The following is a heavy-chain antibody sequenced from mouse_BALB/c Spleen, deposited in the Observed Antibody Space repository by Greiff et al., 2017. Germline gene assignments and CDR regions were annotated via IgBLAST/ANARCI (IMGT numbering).Heavy chain of an antibody. V-gene: IGHV14-4*02. D-gene: IGHD2-4*01. Sequence: VQLQQSGAELVRSGASVKLSCTASGFNIKDYYMHWVKQRPEQGLEWIGWIDPENGDTEYAPKFQGKATMTADPSSNTAYLQLSSLTSEDTAVYYCKGDDYDGYAMDYWGQGTSVTVSS. J-gene: IGHJ4*01. CDR3: KGDDYDGYAMDY. CDR2: IDPENGDT. CDR1: GFNIKDYY.